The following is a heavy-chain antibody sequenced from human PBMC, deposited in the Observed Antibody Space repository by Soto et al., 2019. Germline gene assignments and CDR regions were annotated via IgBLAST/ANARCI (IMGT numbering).Heavy chain of an antibody. J-gene: IGHJ5*02. Sequence: QVQLQESGPGLVKPSGTLSLTCAVSGGSISSSNWWSWVRQPPGKGLEWIGEIYHSGSTNYNPSLKSRVTISVDKSKNQFSLKLSAVTAADTAVYYCARDSAGQQLANWFDPWGQGTLVTVSS. CDR3: ARDSAGQQLANWFDP. CDR1: GGSISSSNW. CDR2: IYHSGST. V-gene: IGHV4-4*02. D-gene: IGHD6-13*01.